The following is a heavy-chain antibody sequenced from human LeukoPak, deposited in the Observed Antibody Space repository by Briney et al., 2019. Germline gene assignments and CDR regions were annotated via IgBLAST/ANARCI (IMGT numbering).Heavy chain of an antibody. J-gene: IGHJ4*02. Sequence: SETLSLTCTVSGGSMSSYYWSWIRQPPGKGLEWIGYIYYSGTTNYNPSLKSRVTISVDTSKNQFSLKLSSVTAADTAMYYCAIGDRAYFDYWGQGTLVTVSS. D-gene: IGHD3-10*01. CDR1: GGSMSSYY. CDR3: AIGDRAYFDY. V-gene: IGHV4-59*01. CDR2: IYYSGTT.